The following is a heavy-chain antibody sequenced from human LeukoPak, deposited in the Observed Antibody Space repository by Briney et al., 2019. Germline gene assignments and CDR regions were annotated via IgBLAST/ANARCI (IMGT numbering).Heavy chain of an antibody. V-gene: IGHV3-74*01. CDR2: VNSDGTST. CDR3: ARSYLAFDY. CDR1: GFTFSSFW. Sequence: QPGGSLRLSCAASGFTFSSFWMHWVRQVPGKGLVWVSRVNSDGTSTTYADSVKGRFTISRDNAKNTLYLQINGLRAEDTAVYYCARSYLAFDYWGQGTLVTVSS. D-gene: IGHD3-16*02. J-gene: IGHJ4*02.